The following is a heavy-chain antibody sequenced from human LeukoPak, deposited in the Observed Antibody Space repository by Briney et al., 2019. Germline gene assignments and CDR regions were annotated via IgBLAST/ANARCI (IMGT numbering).Heavy chain of an antibody. CDR2: ISSSGSTI. V-gene: IGHV3-11*04. D-gene: IGHD4-11*01. CDR1: GFTFSDYY. J-gene: IGHJ4*02. CDR3: ARDRGYSNFDY. Sequence: PGGSLRLSCAAPGFTFSDYYMSWIRQAPGKGLEWVSYISSSGSTIYYADSVKGRFTISRDNAQDSLYLQMNSLRAEDTAVYYCARDRGYSNFDYWGQGTLLTVSS.